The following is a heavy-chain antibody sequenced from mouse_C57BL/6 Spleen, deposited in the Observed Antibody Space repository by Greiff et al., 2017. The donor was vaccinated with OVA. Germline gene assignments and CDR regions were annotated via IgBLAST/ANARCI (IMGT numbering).Heavy chain of an antibody. Sequence: QVQLQQSGAELVKPGASVKLSCKASGYTFTEYSIHWVKQRSGQGLEWIGWFYPGSGSIKYNEKFKDKATLTAGKSSSTVYMELSRLTSEDAAGYVCARNERGSYYSNSYAMDYWGQGTSVTVSS. D-gene: IGHD2-5*01. CDR3: ARNERGSYYSNSYAMDY. V-gene: IGHV1-62-2*01. CDR2: FYPGSGSI. CDR1: GYTFTEYS. J-gene: IGHJ4*01.